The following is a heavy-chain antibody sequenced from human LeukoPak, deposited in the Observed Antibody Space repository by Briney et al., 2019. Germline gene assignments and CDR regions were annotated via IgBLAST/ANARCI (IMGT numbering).Heavy chain of an antibody. CDR3: ATAEVGTYYYDSSGYYYFDY. Sequence: ASVKVSCKVSGYTLTELSMHWVRQAPGKGLEWMGGFDPEDGETIYAQKFQGRVTMTEDTSTDTAYMELSSLRSEDTAVYYCATAEVGTYYYDSSGYYYFDYRGQGTLVTVSS. CDR2: FDPEDGET. J-gene: IGHJ4*02. V-gene: IGHV1-24*01. D-gene: IGHD3-22*01. CDR1: GYTLTELS.